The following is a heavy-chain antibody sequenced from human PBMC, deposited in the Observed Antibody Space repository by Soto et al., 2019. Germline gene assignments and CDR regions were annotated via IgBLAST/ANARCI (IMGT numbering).Heavy chain of an antibody. V-gene: IGHV4-30-2*01. CDR2: IYHSGST. CDR3: ARVPVTIGYGMDV. D-gene: IGHD4-17*01. Sequence: QLQLQESGSGLVKPSQTLSLTCAVSGGSISSDTCSWSWIRQPPGKGLEWIGYIYHSGSTDYNPTLKRRGSISVDKSRTQFSLKLSSVAAADTAVYFCARVPVTIGYGMDVWGQGTTVTVSS. J-gene: IGHJ6*02. CDR1: GGSISSDTCS.